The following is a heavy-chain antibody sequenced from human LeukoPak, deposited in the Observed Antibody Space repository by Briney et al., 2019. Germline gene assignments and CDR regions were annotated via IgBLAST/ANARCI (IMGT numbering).Heavy chain of an antibody. D-gene: IGHD5-24*01. Sequence: GGSLRLSCAASGFTFSSYGMHWVRQAPGKGLEWVAVISYDGSNKYYADSVKGRFTISRDNSKNTLYLQMNSLRAEDTAVYYCAKDGGDGYILANLAYWGQGTLVTVSS. CDR2: ISYDGSNK. CDR3: AKDGGDGYILANLAY. J-gene: IGHJ4*02. CDR1: GFTFSSYG. V-gene: IGHV3-30*18.